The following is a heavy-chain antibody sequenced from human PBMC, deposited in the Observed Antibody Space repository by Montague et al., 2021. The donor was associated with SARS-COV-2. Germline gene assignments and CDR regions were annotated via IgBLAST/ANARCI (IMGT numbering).Heavy chain of an antibody. V-gene: IGHV4-4*09. Sequence: SGSTKYKPSLKSRVIISVDTSKNQFTLQLSSVTYEDTAVHYCARYIAVAGLFDYLGQGTLVTVSS. J-gene: IGHJ4*02. D-gene: IGHD6-19*01. CDR3: ARYIAVAGLFDY. CDR2: SGST.